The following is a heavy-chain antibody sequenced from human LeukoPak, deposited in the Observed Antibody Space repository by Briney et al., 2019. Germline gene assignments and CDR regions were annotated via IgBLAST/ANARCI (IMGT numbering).Heavy chain of an antibody. CDR1: GFTVSSNY. V-gene: IGHV3-23*01. Sequence: PGGSLRLSCAASGFTVSSNYMSWVRQAPGKGLEWVSAITGSGGTTYYADSVKGRFTISRDNSKNTLYLQKTSLRVEDTAVYYCAKGSRWGPDYFDYWGQGTLVTVSS. D-gene: IGHD1-26*01. CDR3: AKGSRWGPDYFDY. J-gene: IGHJ4*02. CDR2: ITGSGGTT.